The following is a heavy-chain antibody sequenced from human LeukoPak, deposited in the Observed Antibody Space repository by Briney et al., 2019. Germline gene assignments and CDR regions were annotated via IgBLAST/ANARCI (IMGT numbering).Heavy chain of an antibody. CDR1: GFTFSSYS. V-gene: IGHV3-21*01. D-gene: IGHD3-22*01. CDR3: CASNSYYYDSSGSDY. J-gene: IGHJ4*02. CDR2: ISSSSSYI. Sequence: GGSLRLSCAASGFTFSSYSMNWVRQAPGKGLEWVSSISSSSSYIYYADSVKGRFTVSRDNAKNSLYMQMNSLRAEDTAVYYCCASNSYYYDSSGSDYWGQGTLVTVSS.